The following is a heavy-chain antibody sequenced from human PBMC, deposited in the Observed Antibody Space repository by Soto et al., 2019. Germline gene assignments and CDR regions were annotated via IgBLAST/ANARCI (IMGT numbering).Heavy chain of an antibody. CDR2: INPNSGGT. CDR1: GYTFTGYY. CDR3: ARVAPAYYDSSGYYPLEY. D-gene: IGHD3-22*01. V-gene: IGHV1-2*04. Sequence: ASVKVSCKASGYTFTGYYMHWVRQAPGQGLEWMGWINPNSGGTNYAQKFQGWVTMTRDTSISTAYMELSRLRSDDTAVYYCARVAPAYYDSSGYYPLEYWGQGTLVTVSS. J-gene: IGHJ4*02.